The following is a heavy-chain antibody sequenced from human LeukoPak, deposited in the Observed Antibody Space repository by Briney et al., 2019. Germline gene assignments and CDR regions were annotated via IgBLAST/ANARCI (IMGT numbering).Heavy chain of an antibody. CDR3: ARGRCSSTSCLIDS. J-gene: IGHJ4*02. Sequence: GGSLRLSCAASGFTFSNYWMHWVRQVPGKGLVWVSRINDDGSATFYADSVKGRFTISRDNAKNTLFLQINSLRAEDTAVYYCARGRCSSTSCLIDSWGQGTLVTVSS. D-gene: IGHD2-2*01. CDR2: INDDGSAT. V-gene: IGHV3-74*01. CDR1: GFTFSNYW.